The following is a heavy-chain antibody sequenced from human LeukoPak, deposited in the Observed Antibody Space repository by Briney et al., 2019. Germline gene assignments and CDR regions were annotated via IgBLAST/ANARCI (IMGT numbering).Heavy chain of an antibody. CDR2: IIPTLDVA. CDR1: GDNFSSYV. V-gene: IGHV1-69*04. J-gene: IGHJ3*02. D-gene: IGHD3-10*01. CDR3: TREGIYSPDPTSYHRLPFDI. Sequence: SVKVSCKASGDNFSSYVITWVRQAPGQGLEWMGRIIPTLDVANFAQKFKGRVTITADKSTNTAHLELSSLRSEDTAVYYCTREGIYSPDPTSYHRLPFDIWGKGTVVIVSS.